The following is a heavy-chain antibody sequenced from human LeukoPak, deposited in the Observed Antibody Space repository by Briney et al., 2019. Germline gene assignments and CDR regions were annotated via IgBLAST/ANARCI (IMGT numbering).Heavy chain of an antibody. CDR3: ARLRDARWLLEY. CDR1: GDSVSSTAYD. V-gene: IGHV4-39*01. CDR2: NLYSVKS. D-gene: IGHD4-23*01. Sequence: SETLSLTCSVSGDSVSSTAYDWGWIRQPPRKGLEWIASNLYSVKSYYNPSFNSRVSISVDTSSNRLSLRLTSVNAADTAVYYCARLRDARWLLEYWGQGTLVTVSS. J-gene: IGHJ4*02.